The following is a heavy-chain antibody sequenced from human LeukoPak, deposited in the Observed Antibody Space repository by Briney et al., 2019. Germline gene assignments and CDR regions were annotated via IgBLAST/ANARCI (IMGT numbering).Heavy chain of an antibody. CDR2: ISYDGSNK. V-gene: IGHV3-30-3*01. CDR3: PRERYYYDSSGSYYFDY. CDR1: GFTFSSYA. D-gene: IGHD3-22*01. J-gene: IGHJ4*02. Sequence: PGGYLRLSCSASGFTFSSYAMHWVRQAPGKGLEWVAVISYDGSNKYYADSVKGRFTISRDNSKNTLYLQMNSLRAEDTAVYYCPRERYYYDSSGSYYFDYWGQGTLVTVSS.